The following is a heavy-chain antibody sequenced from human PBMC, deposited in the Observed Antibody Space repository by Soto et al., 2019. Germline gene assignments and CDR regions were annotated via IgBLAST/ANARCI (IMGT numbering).Heavy chain of an antibody. CDR1: GFTFSTSA. J-gene: IGHJ4*02. CDR3: VRAEFEAGRGHFSC. CDR2: ISYSGISE. D-gene: IGHD6-13*01. Sequence: QVQVVESGGGVVQPGGSLRLSCAASGFTFSTSAMHWVRQAPGKGLEWVAAISYSGISEYYADSVKGRFTVSRDISESTLYLQMNSLRTQDTAVSYCVRAEFEAGRGHFSCWSQGTLVSVSS. V-gene: IGHV3-30-3*01.